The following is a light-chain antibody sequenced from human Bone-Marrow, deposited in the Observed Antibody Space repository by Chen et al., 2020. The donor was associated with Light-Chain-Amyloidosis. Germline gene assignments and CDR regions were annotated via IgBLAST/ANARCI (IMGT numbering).Light chain of an antibody. J-gene: IGLJ1*01. Sequence: QSALTQPASMSGSPGQSITIPCTGTSSDVGGDNHVSWYQQHPDQAPKLVIYEVTNRPSWVPDRFSGSKSDNTASLTISGLQTEDEADYFCSSYTITNTLVFGSGTRVTVL. CDR3: SSYTITNTLV. CDR2: EVT. CDR1: SSDVGGDNH. V-gene: IGLV2-14*01.